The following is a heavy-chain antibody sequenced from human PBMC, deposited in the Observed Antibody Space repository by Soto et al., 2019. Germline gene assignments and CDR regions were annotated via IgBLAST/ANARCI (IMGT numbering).Heavy chain of an antibody. V-gene: IGHV1-2*02. CDR1: GYTFTGYY. D-gene: IGHD5-18*01. CDR3: ARGGGYSYGGEVDP. J-gene: IGHJ5*02. Sequence: ASVKVSCKASGYTFTGYYMHWVRQAPGQGLEWMGWINPNSGGTNYAQKFQGRVTMTRDTSISTAYMELSSLRSEDTAVYYCARGGGYSYGGEVDPWGQGTLVTVSS. CDR2: INPNSGGT.